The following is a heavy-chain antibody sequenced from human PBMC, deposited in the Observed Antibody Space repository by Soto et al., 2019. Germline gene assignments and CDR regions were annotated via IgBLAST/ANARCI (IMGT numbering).Heavy chain of an antibody. CDR2: IYYSGRT. J-gene: IGHJ1*01. D-gene: IGHD3-3*01. Sequence: QLHLQESGPGLVNPSETLSLTCTVSGGSISSSSYYWGWLRQPPGKGMEWMGSIYYSGRTYYNPSPKSRVTISVDTSKNQFYLKLISVTAADTAVYYCARHTHAISISEHWGQGNLVTVSS. CDR1: GGSISSSSYY. CDR3: ARHTHAISISEH. V-gene: IGHV4-39*01.